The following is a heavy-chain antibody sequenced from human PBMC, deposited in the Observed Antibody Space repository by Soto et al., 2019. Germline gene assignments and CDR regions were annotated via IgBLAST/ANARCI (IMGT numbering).Heavy chain of an antibody. CDR3: SKAISLYCSSTSCYSAFDY. CDR1: GFTFSSYG. D-gene: IGHD2-2*01. V-gene: IGHV3-30*18. Sequence: GGSLRLSCAASGFTFSSYGMHWVRQAPGKGLEWVAVISYDGSNKYYADSVKGRFTISRDNSKNTLYLQMNSLRAEDTAVYYCSKAISLYCSSTSCYSAFDYWGQGTLVTVS. CDR2: ISYDGSNK. J-gene: IGHJ4*02.